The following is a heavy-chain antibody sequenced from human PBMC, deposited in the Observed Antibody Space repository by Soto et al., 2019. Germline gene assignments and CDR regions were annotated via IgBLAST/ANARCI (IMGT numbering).Heavy chain of an antibody. V-gene: IGHV3-49*04. CDR3: SNSLAIDFDS. J-gene: IGHJ4*02. CDR1: GFNFAAYT. Sequence: EVQLVESGGGLVQPGRSLRLSCSASGFNFAAYTMSWVRLTPGKGLEWVGFIRRIAYGGTTDYAESVKGRLTISRDDSRKIVSLQLSRLKIEDTAVYDCSNSLAIDFDSWGQGTLVTVSS. CDR2: IRRIAYGGTT. D-gene: IGHD1-7*01.